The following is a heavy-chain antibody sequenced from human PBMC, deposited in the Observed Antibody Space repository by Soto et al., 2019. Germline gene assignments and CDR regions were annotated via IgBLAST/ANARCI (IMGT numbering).Heavy chain of an antibody. J-gene: IGHJ4*02. CDR2: ISGSGGST. V-gene: IGHV3-23*01. Sequence: CAASEGTFVNLGVRWVLKNQGKGLEWVSAISGSGGSTYYADSVKGRFTISRDNSKNTLYLQMNSLRAEDTAVYYCAKIAAYGDYPFFRDYWGQGTLVTVSS. D-gene: IGHD4-17*01. CDR3: AKIAAYGDYPFFRDY. CDR1: EGTFVNLG.